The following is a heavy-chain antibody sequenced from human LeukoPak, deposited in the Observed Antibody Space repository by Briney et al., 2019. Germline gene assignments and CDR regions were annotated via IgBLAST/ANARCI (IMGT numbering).Heavy chain of an antibody. V-gene: IGHV3-21*01. CDR3: ARDVHPIIAARQDPIRYFDL. CDR1: GFTFSRYS. D-gene: IGHD6-6*01. J-gene: IGHJ2*01. CDR2: ISSNGAYT. Sequence: PGGSLRLSCAASGFTFSRYSMNWVRQAPGQGLEWVSFISSNGAYTHNAHSVKGRFTISRDKAKNSLYLQMNSLRAQDTAVYYCARDVHPIIAARQDPIRYFDLWGRGTMVTVSS.